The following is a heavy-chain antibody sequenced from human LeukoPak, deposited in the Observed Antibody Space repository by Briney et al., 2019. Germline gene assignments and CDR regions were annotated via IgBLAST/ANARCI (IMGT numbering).Heavy chain of an antibody. D-gene: IGHD4-23*01. Sequence: SETLSLTCTVSGGSISSSAYHWGWIRQPPGKGLEWIGEINHSGSTNYNPSLKSRVTISVDTSKNQFSLKLSSVTAADTAVYYCARRGSDYGGNSVDYWGQGTLVTVSS. CDR2: INHSGST. J-gene: IGHJ4*02. V-gene: IGHV4-39*07. CDR1: GGSISSSAYH. CDR3: ARRGSDYGGNSVDY.